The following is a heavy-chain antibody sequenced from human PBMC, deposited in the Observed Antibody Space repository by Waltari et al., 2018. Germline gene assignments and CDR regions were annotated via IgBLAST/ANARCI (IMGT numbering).Heavy chain of an antibody. D-gene: IGHD3-22*01. V-gene: IGHV3-7*01. CDR2: IKEDGSET. J-gene: IGHJ4*02. Sequence: EVQLVESGGGLVQPGGSLKLSCAASGFTFGAHWMAWVRQAQGKGLEWVASIKEDGSETYCADSLKGRCTISRDNVNNSLYLQMNGLRAEDTAVYHCTRNALYYETNGPQRGGEYWGQGTLVTVSS. CDR3: TRNALYYETNGPQRGGEY. CDR1: GFTFGAHW.